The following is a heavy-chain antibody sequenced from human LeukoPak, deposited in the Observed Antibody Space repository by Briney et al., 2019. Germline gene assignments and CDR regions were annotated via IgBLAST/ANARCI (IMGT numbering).Heavy chain of an antibody. Sequence: PGGSLRLSCAASGFTLSSYVMSWVRQAPGKGLEWVSSISSRGDDTTYADSVKGRFTISRDNSKNTLYLQLDSLRVDDATIYYCAKHRRSTLVTAYFDSWGQGTLVTVSS. CDR1: GFTLSSYV. J-gene: IGHJ4*02. CDR2: ISSRGDDT. D-gene: IGHD2-21*02. V-gene: IGHV3-23*01. CDR3: AKHRRSTLVTAYFDS.